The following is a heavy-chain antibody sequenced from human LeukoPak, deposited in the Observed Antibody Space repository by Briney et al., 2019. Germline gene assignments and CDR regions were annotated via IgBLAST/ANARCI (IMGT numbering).Heavy chain of an antibody. CDR2: ISYDGSNK. D-gene: IGHD6-19*01. CDR3: ARGVRIAVAGYIDY. CDR1: GFTFSSYA. V-gene: IGHV3-30*04. Sequence: GGSLRLSCAASGFTFSSYAMSWVRQPPGKGLEWVAAISYDGSNKNYADSVKGRFTISRDNSKNTLYLQMNSLRAEGTTVYYCARGVRIAVAGYIDYWGQGTLVTVSS. J-gene: IGHJ4*02.